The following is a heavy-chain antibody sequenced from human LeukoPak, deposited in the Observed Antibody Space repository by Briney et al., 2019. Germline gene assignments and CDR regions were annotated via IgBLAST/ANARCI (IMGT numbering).Heavy chain of an antibody. D-gene: IGHD3-22*01. CDR1: GFTFSSYE. J-gene: IGHJ4*02. V-gene: IGHV3-48*03. CDR2: ISSSGSTI. CDR3: ARDHYDRRGDY. Sequence: GGSLRLSCAASGFTFSSYEMNWVRQAPGKGLEWVSYISSSGSTIYYADSVKGRFTISRDNAKNSLYLQMNSLRAEDTAVYYCARDHYDRRGDYWGQGTLVTVSS.